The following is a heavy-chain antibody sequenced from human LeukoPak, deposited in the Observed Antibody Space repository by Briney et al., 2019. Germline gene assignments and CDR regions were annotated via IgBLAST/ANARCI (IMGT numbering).Heavy chain of an antibody. Sequence: SETLSLTCAVYGGSFSGYYWSWIRQPPGKGLEWIGEINHSGSTNYNPSLKSRVTISVDTSKNQFSLKLSSVTAADTAVYYCARGVTHSKYYYDSSGYGFDYWGQGTLVTVSS. CDR3: ARGVTHSKYYYDSSGYGFDY. CDR2: INHSGST. J-gene: IGHJ4*02. V-gene: IGHV4-34*01. CDR1: GGSFSGYY. D-gene: IGHD3-22*01.